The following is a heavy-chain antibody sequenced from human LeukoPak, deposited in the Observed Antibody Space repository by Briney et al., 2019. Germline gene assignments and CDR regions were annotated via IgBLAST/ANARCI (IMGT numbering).Heavy chain of an antibody. Sequence: SETLSLTCTVSGGSISSYYWSWIRQPPGKGLEWIGYIYYSGSTYYNPSLKSRVTISVDTSKNQFSLKLSSVTAADTAVYYCARDVEGYDYWGQGTLVTVSS. CDR3: ARDVEGYDY. CDR1: GGSISSYY. CDR2: IYYSGST. V-gene: IGHV4-59*12. D-gene: IGHD2-21*01. J-gene: IGHJ4*02.